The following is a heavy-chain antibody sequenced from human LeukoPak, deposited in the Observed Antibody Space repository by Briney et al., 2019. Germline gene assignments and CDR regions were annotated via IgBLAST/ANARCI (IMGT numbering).Heavy chain of an antibody. CDR3: TTFDYFWSAFSFDH. Sequence: GGTLRLSRAASEFTVTTTRMSWVRRPPVHGLEWVRRIEVRSDGGTAEYAAPVKGRFTISRDESKNTLNLEMSSLRTEDTAVYYCTTFDYFWSAFSFDHWGQGTLVPVSS. V-gene: IGHV3-15*04. CDR1: EFTVTTTR. J-gene: IGHJ4*02. D-gene: IGHD3-3*01. CDR2: IEVRSDGGTA.